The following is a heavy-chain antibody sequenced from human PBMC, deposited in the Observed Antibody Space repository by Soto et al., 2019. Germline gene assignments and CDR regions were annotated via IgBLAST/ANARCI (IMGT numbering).Heavy chain of an antibody. CDR2: IYYGGGT. D-gene: IGHD6-13*01. V-gene: IGHV4-59*01. CDR3: AGAIGGYSSCWYDYFHY. Sequence: SETLSLTCTVSGGSLSSYYWSWIRQPPGKGLEWIGYIYYGGGTNYNPSLKRRVPISVDTSKNQFSLKLSSLTAADTAVYYCAGAIGGYSSCWYDYFHYWGQGTLVTVSS. CDR1: GGSLSSYY. J-gene: IGHJ4*02.